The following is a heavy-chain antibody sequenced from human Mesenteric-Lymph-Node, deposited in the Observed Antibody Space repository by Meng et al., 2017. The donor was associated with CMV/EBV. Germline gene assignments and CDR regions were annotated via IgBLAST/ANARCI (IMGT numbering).Heavy chain of an antibody. CDR2: INPSGGST. CDR3: ARDVYNWNEGVDY. Sequence: ASVKVSCKASGYTFTSYYMHWVRQAPGQGLEWMGIINPSGGSTSYAQKFQGRFTISRDNAKNSLYLQMNSLRAEDTAVYYCARDVYNWNEGVDYWGQGTLVTVSS. CDR1: GYTFTSYY. V-gene: IGHV1-46*01. D-gene: IGHD1-1*01. J-gene: IGHJ4*02.